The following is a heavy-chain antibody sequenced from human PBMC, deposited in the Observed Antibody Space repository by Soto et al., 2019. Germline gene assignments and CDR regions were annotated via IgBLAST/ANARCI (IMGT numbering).Heavy chain of an antibody. CDR2: IYHSGRS. D-gene: IGHD1-1*01. CDR3: TTIRAYNFWY. J-gene: IGHJ4*02. Sequence: WTWIRQRPGKGPEWIGYIYHSGRSYYNPSLKSRLTISLDTSQNQFSLNLASATAADTAVYYCTTIRAYNFWYWGQGAVVTVSS. V-gene: IGHV4-31*02.